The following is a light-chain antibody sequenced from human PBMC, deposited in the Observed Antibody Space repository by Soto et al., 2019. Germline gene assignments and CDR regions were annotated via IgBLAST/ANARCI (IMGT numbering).Light chain of an antibody. CDR2: AAS. V-gene: IGKV1-39*01. CDR3: QQNYSTPRLT. CDR1: QSISSY. Sequence: DIQMTQSPSSLSASVGDRVTITCRASQSISSYLNWYQQKPGKAPKLLIYAASSLQSGVPSRFSGSGSGTAFTLAISSLQPEDCATYYCQQNYSTPRLTFGGGTTVEIK. J-gene: IGKJ4*01.